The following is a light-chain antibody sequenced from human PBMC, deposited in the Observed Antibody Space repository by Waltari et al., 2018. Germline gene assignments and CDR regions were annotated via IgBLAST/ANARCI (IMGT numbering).Light chain of an antibody. CDR3: GSYAGTQKF. V-gene: IGLV2-8*01. J-gene: IGLJ2*01. CDR1: SSDIGGHNY. Sequence: QSALTQPPSASGSPGQSVTISCTGTSSDIGGHNYVSWYQQYPGKAPKLMSYEASQRPSGVPDRFSGSKSGNTASLTVSGLQAEDEAYYYCGSYAGTQKFFGGGTKLTVL. CDR2: EAS.